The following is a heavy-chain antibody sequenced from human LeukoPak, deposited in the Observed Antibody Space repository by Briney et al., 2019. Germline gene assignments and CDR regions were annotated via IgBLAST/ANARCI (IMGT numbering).Heavy chain of an antibody. CDR1: GGSISSYY. J-gene: IGHJ1*01. V-gene: IGHV4-34*01. Sequence: PSETLSLTCTVSGGSISSYYWSWIRQPPGKGLEWIGEINHSGSTNYNPSLKSRVTISVDTSKNQFSLKLSSVTAADTAVYYCASASYGDYRTFQHWGQGTLVTVSS. CDR2: INHSGST. D-gene: IGHD4-17*01. CDR3: ASASYGDYRTFQH.